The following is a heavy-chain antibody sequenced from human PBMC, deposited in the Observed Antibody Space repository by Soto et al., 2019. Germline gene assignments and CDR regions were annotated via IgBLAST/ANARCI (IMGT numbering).Heavy chain of an antibody. CDR2: MYYSGTT. CDR3: AARVGYSKLIDY. V-gene: IGHV4-39*01. D-gene: IGHD5-18*01. J-gene: IGHJ4*02. Sequence: PLEILSLTCTFSGCSISSSSYYLGWIRQPPGKGLEWIGSMYYSGTTYYNPSLRSRVTISVDTSKNQFSLKLSSVTAADTAVYYCAARVGYSKLIDYWGQGTLVTVSS. CDR1: GCSISSSSYY.